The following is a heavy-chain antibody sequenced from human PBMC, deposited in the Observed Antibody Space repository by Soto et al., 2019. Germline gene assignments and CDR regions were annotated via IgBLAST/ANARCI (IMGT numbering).Heavy chain of an antibody. Sequence: GGSLRLSCAASGFTFSSYAMSWVRQAPGKGLEWVSAISGSGGSTYYADSVKGRFTISRDNSKNTLYLQMNRLRAEDTAVYYCAISTTKIYFDYRGQGTLVTVSS. CDR2: ISGSGGST. D-gene: IGHD4-17*01. J-gene: IGHJ4*02. CDR3: AISTTKIYFDY. CDR1: GFTFSSYA. V-gene: IGHV3-23*01.